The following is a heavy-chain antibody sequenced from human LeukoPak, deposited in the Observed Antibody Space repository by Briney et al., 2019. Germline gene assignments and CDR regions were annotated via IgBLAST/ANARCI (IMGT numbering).Heavy chain of an antibody. J-gene: IGHJ2*01. CDR2: IDPTDSYT. CDR3: ARDVCTNGVCFDAYLYFDL. Sequence: KHGESLKISCQVSGYRFTNNWITWVRQLPGKGLEWMGRIDPTDSYTKYSPSFEGHVTISVDKSISTAYLHWSSLQASDSATYYCARDVCTNGVCFDAYLYFDLWGRGTLVTVSS. V-gene: IGHV5-10-1*01. D-gene: IGHD2-8*01. CDR1: GYRFTNNW.